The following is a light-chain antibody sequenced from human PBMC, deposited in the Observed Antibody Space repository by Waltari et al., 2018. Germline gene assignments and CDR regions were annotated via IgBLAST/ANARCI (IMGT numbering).Light chain of an antibody. J-gene: IGKJ2*01. CDR1: QSISSG. V-gene: IGKV1-5*03. CDR3: QQYNSYSGYT. Sequence: DIQMTQSPSTLSASVGDRVTITCRASQSISSGLAGFQQKPGKAPKRLIYRAASLESGVPARCSGSGSGTEFTLTISSLQPDDFATYYCQQYNSYSGYTFGQGTKLEIK. CDR2: RAA.